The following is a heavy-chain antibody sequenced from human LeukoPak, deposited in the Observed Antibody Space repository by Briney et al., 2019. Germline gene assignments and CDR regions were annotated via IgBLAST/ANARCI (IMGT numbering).Heavy chain of an antibody. D-gene: IGHD3-16*01. CDR2: ISAYNDNR. CDR1: GYTSRSSA. V-gene: IGHV1-18*01. Sequence: GASVKVSCKASGYTSRSSAVSWVRQAPGQGLEWMGRISAYNDNRNYAQKLQGRVTMTTDTSTSTAYMELWGLTSDDTGVYYCARGGRDGLDVWGQGTTVTVSS. CDR3: ARGGRDGLDV. J-gene: IGHJ6*02.